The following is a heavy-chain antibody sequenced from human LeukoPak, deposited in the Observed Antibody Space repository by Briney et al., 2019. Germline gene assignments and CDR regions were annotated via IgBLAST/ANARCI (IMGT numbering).Heavy chain of an antibody. Sequence: GGSLRLSCAASGFSFSSYSMNWVRQAPGKGLEWVSYISSSSSTIYYADSVKGRFTISRDNAKNSLYLQMNSLRAEDTAVYYCARGGGYDWGAFDSWGQGTLVTVSS. J-gene: IGHJ4*02. V-gene: IGHV3-48*01. CDR2: ISSSSSTI. D-gene: IGHD5-12*01. CDR1: GFSFSSYS. CDR3: ARGGGYDWGAFDS.